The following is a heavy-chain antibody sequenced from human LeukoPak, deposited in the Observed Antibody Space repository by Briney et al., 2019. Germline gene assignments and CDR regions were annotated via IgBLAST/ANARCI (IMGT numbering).Heavy chain of an antibody. D-gene: IGHD1-26*01. V-gene: IGHV4-38-2*02. CDR3: ARTGAGYYYYYMDV. J-gene: IGHJ6*03. CDR1: GYSISSGYY. CDR2: IYRSGST. Sequence: SETLSLTCIVSGYSISSGYYWGWIRQPPGKGLEWIGTIYRSGSTYSNPSHRGRVTISVDTSKNQFSLKLSSVTAADTAVYYCARTGAGYYYYYMDVWGKGTTVTVSS.